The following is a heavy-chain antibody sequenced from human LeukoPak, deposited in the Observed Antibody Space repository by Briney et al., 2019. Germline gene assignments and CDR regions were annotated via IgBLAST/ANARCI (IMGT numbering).Heavy chain of an antibody. D-gene: IGHD5-12*01. CDR3: ARVYSGYDYGVGWFDP. J-gene: IGHJ5*02. CDR1: GGSISSYY. CDR2: IYYSGST. V-gene: IGHV4-59*01. Sequence: PSETLSLTCTVSGGSISSYYWSLIRQPPGKGLEWIGYIYYSGSTNYNPSLKSRVTISVDTSKNQFSLKLSSVTAADTAVYYCARVYSGYDYGVGWFDPWGQGTLVTVSS.